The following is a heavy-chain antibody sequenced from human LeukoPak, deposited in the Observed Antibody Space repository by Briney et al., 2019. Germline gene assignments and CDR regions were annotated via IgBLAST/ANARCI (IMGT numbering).Heavy chain of an antibody. V-gene: IGHV3-48*04. CDR3: ARDPKPNPYYYDSTTYGMDV. CDR1: GFTFSSYS. J-gene: IGHJ6*02. D-gene: IGHD3-22*01. Sequence: GGSLRLSCAAPGFTFSSYSMNWVRQAPGKGLEWVSYISSSSSTIYYADSVKGRFTISRDNAKNSLYLQMNSLRAEDTAVYYCARDPKPNPYYYDSTTYGMDVWGQGTTVTVSS. CDR2: ISSSSSTI.